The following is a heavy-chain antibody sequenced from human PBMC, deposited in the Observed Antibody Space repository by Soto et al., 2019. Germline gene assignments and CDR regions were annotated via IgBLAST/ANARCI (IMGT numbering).Heavy chain of an antibody. D-gene: IGHD6-13*01. CDR3: ARVGAAGSPVLS. CDR1: GGSISSGGYY. V-gene: IGHV4-31*03. J-gene: IGHJ5*02. Sequence: SETLSLTCTVSGGSISSGGYYWSWIRQHPGKGLEWIGYIYYSGSTYYNPSLKSRVTISVDTSKNQFSLKLSSVTAADTAVYYCARVGAAGSPVLSWGQGTLVTV. CDR2: IYYSGST.